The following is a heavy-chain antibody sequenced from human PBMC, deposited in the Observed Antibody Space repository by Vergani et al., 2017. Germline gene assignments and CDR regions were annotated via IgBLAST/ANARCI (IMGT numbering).Heavy chain of an antibody. CDR2: IYHSGST. CDR1: GFTFSSYAM. CDR3: ARDYHQGHYGDFSYYYYYYGMDV. J-gene: IGHJ6*02. V-gene: IGHV4-4*02. D-gene: IGHD4-17*01. Sequence: VQLLESGGGLVQPGGSLRLSCAASGFTFSSYAMSWVRQAPGKGLEWIGEIYHSGSTNYNPSLKSRVTISVDKSKNQFSLKLSSVTAADTAVYYCARDYHQGHYGDFSYYYYYYGMDVWGQGTTVTVSS.